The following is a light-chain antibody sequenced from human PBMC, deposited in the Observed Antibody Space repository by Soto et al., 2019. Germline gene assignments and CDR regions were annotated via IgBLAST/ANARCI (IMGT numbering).Light chain of an antibody. Sequence: DIQMTQSPSTLSASVGDRVTITCRASQSISRWLAWYQQKPGKAPTLLIYKASSLESGVPPRFSGSGSGTEFTHTSTMLQPDDSATYYFQQYNSLWTFGQGTKVEIK. V-gene: IGKV1-5*03. J-gene: IGKJ1*01. CDR3: QQYNSLWT. CDR1: QSISRW. CDR2: KAS.